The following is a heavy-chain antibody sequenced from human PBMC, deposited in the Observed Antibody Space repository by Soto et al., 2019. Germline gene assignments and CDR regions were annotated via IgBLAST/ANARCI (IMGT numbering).Heavy chain of an antibody. V-gene: IGHV4-34*01. CDR3: ARGVQRRGAGY. CDR1: GGSFSGYY. D-gene: IGHD1-1*01. J-gene: IGHJ4*02. Sequence: SETLSLTCAVYGGSFSGYYWSWIRQPPGKGLEWIGEINHSGSTNYNPSLKSRLTISVDTSKNQFSLELSSVTAADTAVYYCARGVQRRGAGYWGQGTLVTVSS. CDR2: INHSGST.